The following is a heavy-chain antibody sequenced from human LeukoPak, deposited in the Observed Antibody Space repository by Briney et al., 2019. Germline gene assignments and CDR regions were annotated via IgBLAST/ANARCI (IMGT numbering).Heavy chain of an antibody. Sequence: SQTLSLTCTVSGGSINSGTYFWSWIRQPAEKGLEWVGHIYTSGSTYYNPSLKSRVTISLDTSKNQFSLNLSSVTAADTAVYYCARARDYEVGFDPWGQGTLVTVSS. J-gene: IGHJ5*02. CDR3: ARARDYEVGFDP. V-gene: IGHV4-61*09. CDR1: GGSINSGTYF. D-gene: IGHD4-17*01. CDR2: IYTSGST.